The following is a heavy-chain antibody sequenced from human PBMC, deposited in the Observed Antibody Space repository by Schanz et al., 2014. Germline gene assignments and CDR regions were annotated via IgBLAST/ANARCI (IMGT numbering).Heavy chain of an antibody. D-gene: IGHD1-1*01. CDR3: ARAHGNNWYGKGLDY. V-gene: IGHV3-NL1*01. CDR1: GFTFSSYG. J-gene: IGHJ4*02. Sequence: QVQLVESGGGVVQFGRSLRLSCVASGFTFSSYGMHWVRQAPGKGLEWVSSISHSGGSKYYADSVKGRFTISRDNAKKTLSLQMISLRAEDTAVYFCARAHGNNWYGKGLDYWGQGTQVTVSS. CDR2: ISHSGGSK.